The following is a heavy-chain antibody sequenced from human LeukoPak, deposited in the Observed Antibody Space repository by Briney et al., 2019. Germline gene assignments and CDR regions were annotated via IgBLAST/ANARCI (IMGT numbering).Heavy chain of an antibody. V-gene: IGHV4-39*01. CDR1: GGSISSSSYY. CDR3: ARSAYTIFGVVNY. CDR2: IDYIGST. Sequence: PSETLSLTCTVSGGSISSSSYYWDWIRQPPGKGLEWIGSIDYIGSTYYNPSRKSRVTISIDTSKKQFSLKERPVTAADTDVYYCARSAYTIFGVVNYWGQGTLVTVSS. D-gene: IGHD3-3*01. J-gene: IGHJ4*02.